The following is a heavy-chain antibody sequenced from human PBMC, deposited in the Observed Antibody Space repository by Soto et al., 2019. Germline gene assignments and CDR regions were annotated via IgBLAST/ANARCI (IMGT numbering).Heavy chain of an antibody. CDR3: AKDPSGYSSSWYVLYYYYGMDV. V-gene: IGHV3-23*01. J-gene: IGHJ6*02. Sequence: EVQLLESGGGLVQPGGSLRLSCAASGFTFSSYAMSWVRQAPGKGLEWVSAISGSGGSTYYADSVKGRFTISRDNSKNTLYLQRNGMSAEDTAVYYCAKDPSGYSSSWYVLYYYYGMDVWGQGTTVTVSS. D-gene: IGHD6-13*01. CDR1: GFTFSSYA. CDR2: ISGSGGST.